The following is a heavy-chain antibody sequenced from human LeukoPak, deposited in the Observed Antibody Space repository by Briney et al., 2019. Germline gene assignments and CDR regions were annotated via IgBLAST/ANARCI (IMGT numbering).Heavy chain of an antibody. Sequence: PGGSLRLSCEGSGFSLSNYGVNWVRQAPGKGLEWVAVIGYDGVNKNFIDSVKGRFTISRDNSKNTVYLQMNSLRDEDTAVYYCAKDEYYYGSGNYYQYYGMDVWGQGATVTVSS. CDR2: IGYDGVNK. CDR3: AKDEYYYGSGNYYQYYGMDV. D-gene: IGHD3-10*01. V-gene: IGHV3-30*18. J-gene: IGHJ6*02. CDR1: GFSLSNYG.